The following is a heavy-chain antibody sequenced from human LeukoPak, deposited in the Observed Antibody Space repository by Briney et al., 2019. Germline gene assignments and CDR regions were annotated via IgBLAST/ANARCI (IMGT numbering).Heavy chain of an antibody. D-gene: IGHD3-22*01. CDR1: GGSISGSSYY. CDR3: ARAHSYKKYYYDSSGYLYYFDY. V-gene: IGHV4-39*07. Sequence: SETLSLTCTVSGGSISGSSYYWGWIRQPPGKGLEWIGSIYYSGSTYYNPSLKSRVTISVDTSKNQFSLKLSSVTAADTAVYYCARAHSYKKYYYDSSGYLYYFDYWGQGTLVTVSS. J-gene: IGHJ4*02. CDR2: IYYSGST.